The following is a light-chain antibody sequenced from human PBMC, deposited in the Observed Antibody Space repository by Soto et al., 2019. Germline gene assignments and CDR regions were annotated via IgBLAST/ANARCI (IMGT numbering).Light chain of an antibody. CDR3: VTWDTSLTTTVL. CDR2: DNN. CDR1: SSNIGNNF. Sequence: QSVLTQPPSVSAAPGQKVIITCSGRSSNIGNNFVSWYQQLPGTAPKLLIFDNNKRPSGIPDRFSGSKSGTSATLGITGLQTGDEADYYCVTWDTSLTTTVLFGGGTKVTVL. V-gene: IGLV1-51*01. J-gene: IGLJ2*01.